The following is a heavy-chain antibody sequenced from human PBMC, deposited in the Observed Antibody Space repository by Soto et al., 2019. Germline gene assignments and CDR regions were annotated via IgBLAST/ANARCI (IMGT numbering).Heavy chain of an antibody. CDR3: ARGIGYCSSINCYSSRRLRFDS. CDR2: VNHSGTT. CDR1: GGSFSGYY. J-gene: IGHJ4*02. D-gene: IGHD2-2*01. V-gene: IGHV4-34*01. Sequence: QVQLPQWGAGLLKPSETLSLTCAVYGGSFSGYYWTWIRQSPEKGLEWIGEVNHSGTTYYNPSLNTRVTRSVHTPKHQFSLKMSSVTAADPAVYYCARGIGYCSSINCYSSRRLRFDSWGQGTLVTVSS.